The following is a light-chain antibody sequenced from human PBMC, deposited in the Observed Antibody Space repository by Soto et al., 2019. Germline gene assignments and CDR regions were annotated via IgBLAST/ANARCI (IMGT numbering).Light chain of an antibody. CDR3: QQYGSSPYT. CDR1: QSVSSSY. J-gene: IGKJ2*01. Sequence: EIALTQSPGTLSLSPGERATLSCRASQSVSSSYLAWYQQKPGQAPRLLIYGASGRATGIPDRFSGSGSGTDFTLTISGLEPEDFAVYYCQQYGSSPYTFGQGTKLEIK. CDR2: GAS. V-gene: IGKV3-20*01.